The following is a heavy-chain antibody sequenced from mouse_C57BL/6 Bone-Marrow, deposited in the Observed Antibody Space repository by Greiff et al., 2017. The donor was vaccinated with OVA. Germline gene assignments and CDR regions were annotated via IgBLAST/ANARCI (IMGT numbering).Heavy chain of an antibody. CDR3: TRYGYGFAD. D-gene: IGHD2-2*01. Sequence: VQLQQSGTVLARPGASVKMSCKTSGYTFTSYWMHWVKQRPGQGLAWIGAIYPGNSDTSYNQKFTGKAKLTAVTSASTAYRELSSLTNEDSAVYYCTRYGYGFADWGKGTLVTVSA. CDR2: IYPGNSDT. V-gene: IGHV1-5*01. CDR1: GYTFTSYW. J-gene: IGHJ3*01.